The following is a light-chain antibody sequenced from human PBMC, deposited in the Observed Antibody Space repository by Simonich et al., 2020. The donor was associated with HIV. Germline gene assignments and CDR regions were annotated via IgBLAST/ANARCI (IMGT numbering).Light chain of an antibody. J-gene: IGKJ1*01. CDR3: QQYYSTHWT. CDR1: QCVLYSSNNKNY. V-gene: IGKV4-1*01. CDR2: WAS. Sequence: DIVMTQSPDSLAVSLGERATINFKSSQCVLYSSNNKNYLAWYQQKPGQPPKLLLYWASTRESGVPDRFSGSGSGTDFTLTISSLQAEDVAVYYCQQYYSTHWTFGQGTKVEIK.